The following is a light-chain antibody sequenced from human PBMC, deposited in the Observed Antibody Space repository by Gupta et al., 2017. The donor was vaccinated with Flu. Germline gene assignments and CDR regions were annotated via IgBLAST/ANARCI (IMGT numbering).Light chain of an antibody. CDR2: VEGSGAY. CDR1: NGHNTDI. V-gene: IGLV4-60*03. Sequence: QPVLTQSSSASASLGSSVKLTCTLSNGHNTDIIAWHQQRPGKAPRFLMKVEGSGAYTKGSGVPDRFSGSTSGADRYLTISNVQSEDEGDYYCETWGSATYVFGAGTKVTVL. CDR3: ETWGSATYV. J-gene: IGLJ1*01.